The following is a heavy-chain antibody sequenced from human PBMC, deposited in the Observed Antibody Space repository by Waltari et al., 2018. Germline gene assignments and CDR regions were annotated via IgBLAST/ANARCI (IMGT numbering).Heavy chain of an antibody. V-gene: IGHV3-9*01. CDR3: GKDVDPGGVSV. D-gene: IGHD2-8*01. J-gene: IGHJ6*02. CDR1: GFNLNDYA. Sequence: EVRLVQSGGGLVQPGRSLRLSCTVSGFNLNDYAMQWVRQTPGKGLEWVSGILWNSGGTGYADSVKGRFIISRDNAKNSLYLQMNSLRTDDTALYYCGKDVDPGGVSVWGQGTTVTVSS. CDR2: ILWNSGGT.